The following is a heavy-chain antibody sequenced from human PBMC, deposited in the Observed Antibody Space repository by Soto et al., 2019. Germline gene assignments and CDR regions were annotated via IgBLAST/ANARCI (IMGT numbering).Heavy chain of an antibody. CDR1: GGSISSGGYY. Sequence: SETLSLTCTVSGGSISSGGYYWSWIRQHPGKGLEWIGYIYYSGSTYYNTSLKSRVTISVDTSKNQFSLKLSSVTAADTAVYYCARDRGPNSYDFWSGYYTQGIYYMDVWGKGTTVTVSS. CDR2: IYYSGST. D-gene: IGHD3-3*01. J-gene: IGHJ6*03. CDR3: ARDRGPNSYDFWSGYYTQGIYYMDV. V-gene: IGHV4-31*03.